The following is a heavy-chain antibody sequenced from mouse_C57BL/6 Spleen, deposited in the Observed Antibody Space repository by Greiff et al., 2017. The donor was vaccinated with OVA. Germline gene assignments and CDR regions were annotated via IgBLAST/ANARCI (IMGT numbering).Heavy chain of an antibody. Sequence: QVQLQQPGAELVMPGASVKLSCKASGYTFTSYWMHWVKQRPGQGLEWIGEIDPSDSYTNYNQKFKGKSTLTVDKSSSTAYMQLSSLTSEDSAVYYCACYGSSFAYWGQGTLVTVSA. CDR1: GYTFTSYW. V-gene: IGHV1-69*01. J-gene: IGHJ3*01. D-gene: IGHD1-1*01. CDR2: IDPSDSYT. CDR3: ACYGSSFAY.